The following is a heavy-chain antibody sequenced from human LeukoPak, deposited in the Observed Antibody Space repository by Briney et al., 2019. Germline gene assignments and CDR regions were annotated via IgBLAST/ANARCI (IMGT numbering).Heavy chain of an antibody. CDR1: GGSISSFY. V-gene: IGHV4-59*08. CDR2: IHYTGST. CDR3: ARSVDTAMASPLFDY. D-gene: IGHD5-18*01. Sequence: SETLSLTCSVSGGSISSFYWSWIRQPPGKGLEWIGYIHYTGSTNYNPSLRSRVTISVDTSKNQFSLKLSSVTAADTAVYYCARSVDTAMASPLFDYWGQGTLVTVSS. J-gene: IGHJ4*02.